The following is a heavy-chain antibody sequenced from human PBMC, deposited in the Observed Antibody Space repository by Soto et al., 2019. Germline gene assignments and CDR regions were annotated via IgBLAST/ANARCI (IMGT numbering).Heavy chain of an antibody. Sequence: SLRLSCAASGFTFSSYAMSWVRQAPGKGLEWVSAISGSGGSTYYADSVKGRFTISRDNSKNTLYLQMNSLRAEDTAVYYCAKYQGDYGSGSYYNYYYYYYMDVWGQGTTVTVSS. J-gene: IGHJ6*03. CDR1: GFTFSSYA. V-gene: IGHV3-23*01. D-gene: IGHD3-10*01. CDR2: ISGSGGST. CDR3: AKYQGDYGSGSYYNYYYYYYMDV.